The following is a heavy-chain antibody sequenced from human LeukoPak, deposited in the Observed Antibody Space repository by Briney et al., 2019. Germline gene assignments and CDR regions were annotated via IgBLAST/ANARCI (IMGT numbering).Heavy chain of an antibody. D-gene: IGHD3-10*01. J-gene: IGHJ6*03. CDR1: GYTFTSYG. V-gene: IGHV1-18*01. CDR3: ARDTVTMVRGVIQYYYYYYYMDV. Sequence: ASVKVSCKASGYTFTSYGISWVRQAPGQGLEWMGWISAYNGNTNYAQKLQGRVTMTTDTSTSTAYMELGSLRSDDTAVYYCARDTVTMVRGVIQYYYYYYYMDVWGKGTTVTVS. CDR2: ISAYNGNT.